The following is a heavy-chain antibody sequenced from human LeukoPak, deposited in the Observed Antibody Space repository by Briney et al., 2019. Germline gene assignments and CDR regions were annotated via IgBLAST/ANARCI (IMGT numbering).Heavy chain of an antibody. V-gene: IGHV4-59*01. CDR2: IYYSGST. Sequence: SETLSLTCTVSGGSISSYYWSWIRQPPGKGLERIGYIYYSGSTNYNPSLKSRVTISVDTSKNQFSLKLSSVTAADTAVYYCARGPSITMIDNFDYWGQGTLVTVSS. CDR1: GGSISSYY. J-gene: IGHJ4*02. CDR3: ARGPSITMIDNFDY. D-gene: IGHD3-22*01.